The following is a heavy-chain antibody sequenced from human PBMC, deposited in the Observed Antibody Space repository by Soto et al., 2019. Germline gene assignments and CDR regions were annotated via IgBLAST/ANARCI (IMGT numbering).Heavy chain of an antibody. V-gene: IGHV3-30*03. CDR2: ISYDGSNK. CDR3: APDTYYHDSSGYYVFDY. J-gene: IGHJ4*02. D-gene: IGHD3-22*01. CDR1: GSTFSSYG. Sequence: QVQLVESGGGVVQPGRSLRRSCAASGSTFSSYGMHWVRQAPGKGLEWVAVISYDGSNKHYADSVKGRFTISRDNSKNTLYLQMNSLRAEDTAVYYCAPDTYYHDSSGYYVFDYWGQGTLVTFSS.